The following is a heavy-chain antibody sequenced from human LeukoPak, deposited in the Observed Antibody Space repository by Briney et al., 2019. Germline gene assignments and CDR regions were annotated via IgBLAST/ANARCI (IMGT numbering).Heavy chain of an antibody. CDR1: GFSFSAAW. CDR2: IKNDGSDK. CDR3: VNLGYSD. J-gene: IGHJ4*02. Sequence: QPGGSLRLPCEASGFSFSAAWMTWVRQAPGKGLEWVATIKNDGSDKYYVDSVKGRFTLSRDNAKNLVYLQMNSLRVEDTAVYYCVNLGYSDGGQGTLVTVSS. V-gene: IGHV3-7*01. D-gene: IGHD5-12*01.